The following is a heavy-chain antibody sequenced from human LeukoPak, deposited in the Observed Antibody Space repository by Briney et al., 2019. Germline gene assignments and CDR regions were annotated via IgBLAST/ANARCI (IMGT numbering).Heavy chain of an antibody. Sequence: SETLSLTCAVYGGSFSGYYWSWIRQPPGKGLEWIGEINHSGSTNYNPSLKSRVTISVDTSKNQFSLKLSSVTAADTAVYYCARVGGSLDYWGQGTLVTVSS. J-gene: IGHJ4*02. V-gene: IGHV4-34*01. CDR1: GGSFSGYY. D-gene: IGHD1-26*01. CDR2: INHSGST. CDR3: ARVGGSLDY.